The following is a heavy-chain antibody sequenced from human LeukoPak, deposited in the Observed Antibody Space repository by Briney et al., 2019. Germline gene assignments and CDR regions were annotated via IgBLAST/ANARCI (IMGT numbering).Heavy chain of an antibody. CDR1: GFTFSSYS. V-gene: IGHV3-21*01. J-gene: IGHJ6*03. Sequence: PGGSLRLSCAASGFTFSSYSMNWVRQAPGKGLEWVSSISSSSSYIYYADSVKGRFTISRDNAKNSLYLQMNSLRAEDTAVYYCARDWSAAIPPYYMDVWGKGTTVTVSS. D-gene: IGHD2-2*02. CDR2: ISSSSSYI. CDR3: ARDWSAAIPPYYMDV.